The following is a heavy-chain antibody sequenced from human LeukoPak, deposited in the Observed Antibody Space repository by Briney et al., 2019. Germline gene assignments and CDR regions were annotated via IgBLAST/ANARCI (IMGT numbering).Heavy chain of an antibody. D-gene: IGHD3-22*01. V-gene: IGHV3-43*02. CDR3: ARRGVVIRVILVGFHKEAYYFDS. CDR2: ISGDGGTT. Sequence: GGSLRLSCAASGFTFDDHGMHWVRQAPGKGLEWVSLISGDGGTTYYADSAKGRFTISRDNPKNTLYLQMSSLRVEDTAVYFCARRGVVIRVILVGFHKEAYYFDSWGQGALVTVSS. J-gene: IGHJ4*02. CDR1: GFTFDDHG.